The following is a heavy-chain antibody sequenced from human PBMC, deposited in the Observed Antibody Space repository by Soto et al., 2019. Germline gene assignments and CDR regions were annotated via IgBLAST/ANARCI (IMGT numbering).Heavy chain of an antibody. V-gene: IGHV3-23*01. CDR1: GFTFSSYA. CDR3: AKFRRYFDWLMADGMDV. D-gene: IGHD3-9*01. CDR2: ISGSGGST. J-gene: IGHJ6*02. Sequence: GVSLRLSCAASGFTFSSYAMSWVRQAPGKGLEWVSAISGSGGSTYYADSVKGRFTISRDNSKNTLYLQMNSLRAEDTAVYYCAKFRRYFDWLMADGMDVWGQGTTVTVSS.